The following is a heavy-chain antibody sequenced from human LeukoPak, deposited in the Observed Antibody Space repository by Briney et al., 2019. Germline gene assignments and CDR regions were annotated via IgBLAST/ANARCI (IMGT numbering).Heavy chain of an antibody. CDR1: GYTFTSHG. V-gene: IGHV1-3*04. J-gene: IGHJ5*02. D-gene: IGHD3-10*01. Sequence: GASVKVSCKASGYTFTSHGIHWMRQAPGQRPEWMGWMNSGNGDTEYSQNLEGGVILSRDTSASTAYMELSSLRSEDTAVYYCARDREYGSGTYYNDQWGQGTLVTVSS. CDR3: ARDREYGSGTYYNDQ. CDR2: MNSGNGDT.